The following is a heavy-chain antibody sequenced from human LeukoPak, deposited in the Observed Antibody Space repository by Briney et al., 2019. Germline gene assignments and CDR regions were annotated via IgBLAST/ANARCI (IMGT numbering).Heavy chain of an antibody. J-gene: IGHJ1*01. CDR2: TFHTGRT. D-gene: IGHD5-12*01. V-gene: IGHV4-59*12. Sequence: SETLSLTCIVSGDSIRSYYWSWIRQPPGKGLEWIGYTFHTGRTNYNPSLKSRVTISLDTSKNQFSLKVSSVTAADTAVYYCASSSGYDSAVYFPHWGQGTLLTVSS. CDR1: GDSIRSYY. CDR3: ASSSGYDSAVYFPH.